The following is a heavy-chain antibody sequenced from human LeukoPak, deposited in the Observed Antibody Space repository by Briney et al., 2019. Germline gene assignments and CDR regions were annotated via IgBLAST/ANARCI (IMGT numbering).Heavy chain of an antibody. V-gene: IGHV4-59*08. Sequence: SETLSLTCSVSGDSISGYYWSWIRQPPGKGLEWIGSIYHSGSTSRNPSLKSRVTVSGDTSKKQFSLRLTPVTAADTSVYYCARHGGGYSFDYWGQGALVTVSS. CDR3: ARHGGGYSFDY. J-gene: IGHJ4*02. CDR2: IYHSGST. D-gene: IGHD5-18*01. CDR1: GDSISGYY.